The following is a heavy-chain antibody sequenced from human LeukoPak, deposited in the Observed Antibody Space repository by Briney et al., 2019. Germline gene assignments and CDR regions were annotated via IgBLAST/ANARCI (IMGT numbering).Heavy chain of an antibody. CDR1: RFAFSSYG. CDR2: ISYDGKKK. Sequence: GGSRTLSCTASRFAFSSYGMQWVRQAPGKGLEWVAVISYDGKKKDYADSVKGRFTISRDNSKNTLFLQMNSLRAEDTAVYYCVKEVVATIPPLWGQGTLVTVSS. D-gene: IGHD5-12*01. CDR3: VKEVVATIPPL. J-gene: IGHJ4*02. V-gene: IGHV3-30*18.